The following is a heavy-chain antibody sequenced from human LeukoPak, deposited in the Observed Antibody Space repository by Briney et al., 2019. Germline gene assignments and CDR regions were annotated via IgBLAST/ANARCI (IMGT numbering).Heavy chain of an antibody. Sequence: GGSLRLSCAASGFTFSSYWMSWVRQAPGKGLEWVANIKQDGSEKYYVDSVKGRFTISRDNAKNSLYLQMNSLRAEDTAVYYCARAPRVMQWLYYFDYWGRGTLVTVSS. CDR1: GFTFSSYW. J-gene: IGHJ4*01. V-gene: IGHV3-7*01. CDR3: ARAPRVMQWLYYFDY. CDR2: IKQDGSEK. D-gene: IGHD6-19*01.